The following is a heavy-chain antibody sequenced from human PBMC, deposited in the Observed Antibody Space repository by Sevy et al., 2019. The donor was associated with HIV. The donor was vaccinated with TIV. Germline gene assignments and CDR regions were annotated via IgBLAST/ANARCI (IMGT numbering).Heavy chain of an antibody. CDR1: GFTFDDYA. V-gene: IGHV3-9*01. J-gene: IGHJ3*02. CDR3: AKVGYCSSTSCYLEGGGGAFDI. D-gene: IGHD2-2*01. Sequence: GGSLRLSCAASGFTFDDYAMHWVRQAPGKGLEWVSGISWNSGSIGYADSVKGRFTISRDNAKNSLYLQMNSLRAEDTALYYCAKVGYCSSTSCYLEGGGGAFDIWGQGTMVTVSS. CDR2: ISWNSGSI.